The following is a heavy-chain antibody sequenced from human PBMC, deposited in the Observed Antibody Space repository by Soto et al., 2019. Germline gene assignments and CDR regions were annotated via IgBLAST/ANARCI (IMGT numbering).Heavy chain of an antibody. CDR1: GFTFSSNG. J-gene: IGHJ3*02. CDR3: AKTSDSEGAFDI. CDR2: ISYDGSNK. V-gene: IGHV3-30*18. D-gene: IGHD3-3*01. Sequence: QVQLVESGGGVVQPGRSLRLSCAASGFTFSSNGMHWVRQAPGKGLEWVAVISYDGSNKYYADSVKGRFTISRDNSKNTLYLQMNSLRAEDTAVYYCAKTSDSEGAFDIWGQGTMVTVSS.